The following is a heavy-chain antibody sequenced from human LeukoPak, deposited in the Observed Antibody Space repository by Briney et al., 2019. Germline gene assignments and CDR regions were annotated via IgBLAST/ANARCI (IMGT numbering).Heavy chain of an antibody. V-gene: IGHV3-21*01. D-gene: IGHD1-26*01. CDR3: ARATWDPNYYYYMDV. CDR2: ISSSSNYI. J-gene: IGHJ6*03. CDR1: EFTFNSYN. Sequence: GGSLRLSCAASEFTFNSYNMNWVRQAPGKGLEWVSSISSSSNYIYYADSVKGRFTISRDNAKNSLYLQMNSLRAEDTAVYYCARATWDPNYYYYMDVWGKGTTVTISS.